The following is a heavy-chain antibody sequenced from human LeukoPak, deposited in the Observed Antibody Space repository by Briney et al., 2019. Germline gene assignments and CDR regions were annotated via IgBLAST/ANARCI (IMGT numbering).Heavy chain of an antibody. D-gene: IGHD5-24*01. CDR3: AKIIDGYNSGFDY. CDR1: GFTFSSYA. CDR2: ISGSDGST. V-gene: IGHV3-23*01. J-gene: IGHJ4*02. Sequence: PGGSLRLSCAASGFTFSSYAMSWVRQAPGKGLEWVSAISGSDGSTYYADSVKGRFTISRDNSKNTLYLQMNSLRAEDTAVYYCAKIIDGYNSGFDYWGQGTLVTVSS.